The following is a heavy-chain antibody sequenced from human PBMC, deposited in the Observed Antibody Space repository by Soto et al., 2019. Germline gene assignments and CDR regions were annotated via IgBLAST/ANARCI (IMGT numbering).Heavy chain of an antibody. J-gene: IGHJ5*02. CDR3: ARDRDRHSSGLPSFDP. V-gene: IGHV4-61*08. CDR2: IYYTGTH. D-gene: IGHD3-22*01. CDR1: GGSISSGGYY. Sequence: PSETLSLTCTVSGGSISSGGYYWSWIRQHPGKGLEWIGYIYYTGTHDYNPSLRGRATISVDTSKDQFSLKLTSVTAADTAVYYCARDRDRHSSGLPSFDPWGQGILVTVSS.